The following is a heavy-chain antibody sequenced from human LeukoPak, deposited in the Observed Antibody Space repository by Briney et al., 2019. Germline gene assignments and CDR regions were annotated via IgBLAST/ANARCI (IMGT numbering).Heavy chain of an antibody. J-gene: IGHJ4*02. CDR2: IIGSSGDT. D-gene: IGHD5-12*01. CDR3: AKGAYDYIEMGYFDS. V-gene: IGHV3-23*01. CDR1: GFTFSNFA. Sequence: GGSLRLSCAASGFTFSNFAMSWVRQAPGKGLEWVSLIIGSSGDTFYADSVKGRFTISRGNSKNRLYLQMNSLRAEDTALYYCAKGAYDYIEMGYFDSWGQGTLITVSS.